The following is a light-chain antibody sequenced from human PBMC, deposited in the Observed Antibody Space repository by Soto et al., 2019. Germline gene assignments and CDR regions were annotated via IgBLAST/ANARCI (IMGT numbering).Light chain of an antibody. CDR2: RAS. Sequence: EIVMTQSPATLSVSPGERATLSCRASQSVSSNLAWYQQKPGQAPRLLIYRASTRATGIPARFSGSGYGTEFTLTISSLQSEDFAVYYCQQFPNWPPWTFGQGAKVEIK. J-gene: IGKJ1*01. CDR3: QQFPNWPPWT. V-gene: IGKV3-15*01. CDR1: QSVSSN.